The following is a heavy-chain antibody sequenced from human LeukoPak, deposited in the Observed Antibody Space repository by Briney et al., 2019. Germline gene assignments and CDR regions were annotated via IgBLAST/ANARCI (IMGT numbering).Heavy chain of an antibody. V-gene: IGHV3-21*01. D-gene: IGHD6-13*01. J-gene: IGHJ3*02. Sequence: GGSLRLSCAASGFTFSSYSMNWVRQAPGKGLEWVSSISSCSSYIYYADSLKGRFTISRDNAKNSLFLQMHSLRAADTAVYYCARSYSSSWRDAFDIWGQGTMVTVSS. CDR2: ISSCSSYI. CDR1: GFTFSSYS. CDR3: ARSYSSSWRDAFDI.